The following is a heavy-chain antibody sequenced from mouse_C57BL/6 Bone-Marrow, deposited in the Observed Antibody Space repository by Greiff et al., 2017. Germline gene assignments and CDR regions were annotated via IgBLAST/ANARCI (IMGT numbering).Heavy chain of an antibody. CDR2: ISDGGSYT. Sequence: EVQGVESGGGLVKPGGSLKLSCAASGFTFSSYAMSWVRQTPEKRLEWVATISDGGSYTYYPANVKGRFTISRDNAKNNLYLQMSHLKSEDTAMYYCARAPLRSYFDYWGQGTTLTVSS. CDR3: ARAPLRSYFDY. J-gene: IGHJ2*01. CDR1: GFTFSSYA. D-gene: IGHD1-1*01. V-gene: IGHV5-4*01.